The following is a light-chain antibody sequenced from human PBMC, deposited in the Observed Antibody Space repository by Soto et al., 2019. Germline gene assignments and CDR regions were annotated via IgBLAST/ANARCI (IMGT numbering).Light chain of an antibody. J-gene: IGLJ2*01. Sequence: QSALAQPPSASGTPGQRVTISCSGSTSNVGSNLASWYQQLPGSAPKLLIYNDYERPSGVPDRFSGSKSGTSASLGISGLRSEDEADYFCAVWDASLSGVVFGGGTKVTVL. CDR2: NDY. CDR3: AVWDASLSGVV. V-gene: IGLV1-47*02. CDR1: TSNVGSNL.